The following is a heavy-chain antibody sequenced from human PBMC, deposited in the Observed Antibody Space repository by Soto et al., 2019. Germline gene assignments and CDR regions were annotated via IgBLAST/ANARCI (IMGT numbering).Heavy chain of an antibody. J-gene: IGHJ5*02. D-gene: IGHD3-10*01. V-gene: IGHV1-18*01. Sequence: QVQLVQSGGEVKKPGASVKVSCKASGYTFTNYGISWVRQAPGQGLEWMGWINVYNGNTKYAQKVQGRVTKTTDTSTSTAYMELRSLRSDATAVYYCARGVGSGSYYNQYNWFDPWGQGTLVTVSS. CDR2: INVYNGNT. CDR1: GYTFTNYG. CDR3: ARGVGSGSYYNQYNWFDP.